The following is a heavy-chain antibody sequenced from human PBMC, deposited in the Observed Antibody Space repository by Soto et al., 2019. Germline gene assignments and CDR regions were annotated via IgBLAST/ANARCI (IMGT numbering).Heavy chain of an antibody. Sequence: QVQLQESGPGLVKPSQTLSLTCTVSGGSISSSGYYWGWIRQHPGKGLEWIGNIHYSGNTYYNPALKXRXIXXVDTSKKQFSLKLTSVTAADTAVYYCARGGSSSYYKGWFDPWGQGTLVTVSS. CDR2: IHYSGNT. D-gene: IGHD2-15*01. CDR3: ARGGSSSYYKGWFDP. J-gene: IGHJ5*02. V-gene: IGHV4-31*03. CDR1: GGSISSSGYY.